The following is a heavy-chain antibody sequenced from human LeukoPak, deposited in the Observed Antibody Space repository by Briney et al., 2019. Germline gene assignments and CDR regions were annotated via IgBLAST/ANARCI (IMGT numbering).Heavy chain of an antibody. D-gene: IGHD6-19*01. CDR1: GGSFSGYY. V-gene: IGHV4-34*01. CDR3: AREEKQWLPRYAFDI. CDR2: INHSGST. Sequence: PSETLSLTCAVYGGSFSGYYWSWIRQPPGKGLEWIGEINHSGSTNYNPSLKSRVTISVDTSKNQFSLKLSSVTAADTAVYYCAREEKQWLPRYAFDIWGQGTMVTISS. J-gene: IGHJ3*02.